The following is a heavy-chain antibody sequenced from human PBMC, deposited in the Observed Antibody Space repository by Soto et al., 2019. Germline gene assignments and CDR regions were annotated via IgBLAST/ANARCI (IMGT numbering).Heavy chain of an antibody. CDR2: IWYDGSNK. CDR1: GFTFSSYG. D-gene: IGHD2-15*01. CDR3: ARSRVVAATNGLDY. V-gene: IGHV3-33*01. Sequence: GGSLRLSCAASGFTFSSYGMHWVRRAPGKGLGWVAVIWYDGSNKYYADSVKGRFTISRDNSKNTLYLQMNSLRAEDTAVYYCARSRVVAATNGLDYWGQGTLVTVSS. J-gene: IGHJ4*02.